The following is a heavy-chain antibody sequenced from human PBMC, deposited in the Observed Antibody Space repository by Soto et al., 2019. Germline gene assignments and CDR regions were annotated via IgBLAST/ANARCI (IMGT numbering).Heavy chain of an antibody. CDR2: ISYDGSNK. V-gene: IGHV3-30*18. J-gene: IGHJ1*01. CDR1: GFTFSSYG. Sequence: QVQLVESGGGVVQPGRSLRLSCAASGFTFSSYGMHWVRQAQGKGLERVAVISYDGSNKYYADSVQGRFTVSRDNAKNTLYLQMDSLRAEDAALYYCAKDRVGATTMGAFQYWGQGTLVTVSS. D-gene: IGHD1-26*01. CDR3: AKDRVGATTMGAFQY.